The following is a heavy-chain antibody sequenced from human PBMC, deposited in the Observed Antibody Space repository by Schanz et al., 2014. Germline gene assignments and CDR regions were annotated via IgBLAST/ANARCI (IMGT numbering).Heavy chain of an antibody. CDR2: IMPLRGIG. J-gene: IGHJ6*02. CDR1: GDTFSKYN. CDR3: TRLRRADPNGFDV. Sequence: QVQLVQSGPEVKKPGSSVKASCQAFGDTFSKYNIMWVRQVPGQGLEWLGRIMPLRGIGNNAWKFQDRLTITADKSRNIAYMELSSLGTEDTAVDYCTRLRRADPNGFDVWGQGTTVTV. D-gene: IGHD6-19*01. V-gene: IGHV1-69*02.